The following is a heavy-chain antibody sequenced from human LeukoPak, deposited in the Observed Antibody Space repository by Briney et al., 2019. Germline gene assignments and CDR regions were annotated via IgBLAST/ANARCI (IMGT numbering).Heavy chain of an antibody. CDR3: ARWVVAANDYFDY. J-gene: IGHJ4*02. V-gene: IGHV3-7*01. D-gene: IGHD2-15*01. CDR1: GFTFSSYW. CDR2: IKQDGSEK. Sequence: GGSLRLSCAASGFTFSSYWMSWVRQAPGKGLEWVANIKQDGSEKYYVDSVKGRFTISRDNAKNSLYLQMNSLRAEDTAVYYCARWVVAANDYFDYWGQGTLVTVSS.